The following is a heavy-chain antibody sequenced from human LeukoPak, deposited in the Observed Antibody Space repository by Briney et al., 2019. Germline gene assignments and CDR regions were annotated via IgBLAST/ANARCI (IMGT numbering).Heavy chain of an antibody. CDR2: ISISGDNA. CDR3: AKGGGVTANDY. J-gene: IGHJ4*02. D-gene: IGHD3-16*01. V-gene: IGHV3-23*01. Sequence: GGSLRLSCAASGFTFSSYAMSWVRQAPGKGLAWVSAISISGDNAYYADSVKGRFTISRDNFKNTLYLQMNSLRAEDTAVYYCAKGGGVTANDYWGQGTLVTVSS. CDR1: GFTFSSYA.